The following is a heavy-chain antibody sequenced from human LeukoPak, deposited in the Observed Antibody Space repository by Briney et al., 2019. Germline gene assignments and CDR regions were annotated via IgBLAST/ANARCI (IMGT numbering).Heavy chain of an antibody. D-gene: IGHD3-16*01. CDR2: IRYDGSDK. CDR3: ARDLYPGY. Sequence: GGSLRLSCAASGFDFSIYGMHWVRQAPGKGLEWMAFIRYDGSDKYYADSVKGRFTISRDNAKNSLYLQMNSLRAEDTAVYYCARDLYPGYWGQGTLVTVSS. V-gene: IGHV3-30*02. CDR1: GFDFSIYG. J-gene: IGHJ4*02.